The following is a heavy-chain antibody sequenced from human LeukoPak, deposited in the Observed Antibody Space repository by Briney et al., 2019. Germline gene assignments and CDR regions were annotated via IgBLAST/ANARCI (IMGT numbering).Heavy chain of an antibody. D-gene: IGHD3-3*01. CDR1: GYTFTGYY. V-gene: IGHV1-2*02. Sequence: GASVTVSYKASGYTFTGYYMHWVRQAPGQGLEWMGWINPNSGGTNYAQKFQGRVTMTRDTSISTAYMELSRLRCGDTAVYYCARVSTIRGLDYWGQGTLVTVSS. J-gene: IGHJ4*02. CDR3: ARVSTIRGLDY. CDR2: INPNSGGT.